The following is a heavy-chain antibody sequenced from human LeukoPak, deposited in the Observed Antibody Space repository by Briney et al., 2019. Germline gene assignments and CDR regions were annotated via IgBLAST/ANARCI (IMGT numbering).Heavy chain of an antibody. Sequence: PGGSLRLSCAASGLTFSSYAMSWVRQPPGKGLEWIGSIYYSGSTYYNPSLKSRVTISVDTSKNQFSLKLSSVTAADTAVYYCATHSSSWGEFDYWGQGTLVTVSS. J-gene: IGHJ4*02. CDR2: IYYSGST. V-gene: IGHV4-39*01. D-gene: IGHD6-13*01. CDR3: ATHSSSWGEFDY. CDR1: GLTFSSYA.